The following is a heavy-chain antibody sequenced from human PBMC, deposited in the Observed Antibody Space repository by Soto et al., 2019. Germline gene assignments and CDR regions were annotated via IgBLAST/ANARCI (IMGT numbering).Heavy chain of an antibody. CDR3: ARSPSSWAHYYYYGMDV. J-gene: IGHJ6*02. D-gene: IGHD6-13*01. V-gene: IGHV4-59*01. CDR1: GGSISSYY. CDR2: IYYSGST. Sequence: SETLSLTCTVSGGSISSYYWSWIRQPPGKGLEWIGYIYYSGSTNYNPSLKSRVTISVDASKNQFPLKLSSVTAADTAVYYCARSPSSWAHYYYYGMDVWGQGTTVTVSS.